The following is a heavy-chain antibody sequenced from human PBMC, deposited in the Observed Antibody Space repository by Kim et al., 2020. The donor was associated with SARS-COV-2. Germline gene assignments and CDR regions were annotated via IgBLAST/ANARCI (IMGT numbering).Heavy chain of an antibody. Sequence: GGSLRLSCAASGFTFSSYGMSWVRQAPGKGLEWVSSITGTGGSAYYADSMKGRFTISRDNSKNTLYLQMNSLRGEDTAVYYCGKSLAVAGFVSPHEHWG. CDR2: ITGTGGSA. V-gene: IGHV3-23*01. CDR1: GFTFSSYG. D-gene: IGHD6-19*01. CDR3: GKSLAVAGFVSPHEH. J-gene: IGHJ1*01.